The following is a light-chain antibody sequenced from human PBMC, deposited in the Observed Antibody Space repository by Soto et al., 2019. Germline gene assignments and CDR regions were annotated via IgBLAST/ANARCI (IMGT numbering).Light chain of an antibody. Sequence: IVLTQSPGTLSLSQGERATLSCRASQSVFNNHIGWYQQKPGQAPRRLIFGASFRATGIPARFSGSGSGTEFTLTISSLQSEDFAVYYGQQYNNWPSHTFGQGTRLEIK. CDR3: QQYNNWPSHT. CDR1: QSVFNN. CDR2: GAS. V-gene: IGKV3-15*01. J-gene: IGKJ5*01.